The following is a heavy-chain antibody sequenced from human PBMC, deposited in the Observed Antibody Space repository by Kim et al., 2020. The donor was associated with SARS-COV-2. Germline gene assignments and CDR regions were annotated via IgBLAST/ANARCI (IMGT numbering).Heavy chain of an antibody. CDR2: ISSSSYT. CDR1: GFTFSDYY. V-gene: IGHV3-11*06. D-gene: IGHD5-12*01. CDR3: ASRQGWLENGWFDP. Sequence: GGSLRLSCAASGFTFSDYYMSWIRQAPGKGLEWVSYISSSSYTNYADSVKGRFTISRDNAKNSLYLQMNSLRAEDTAVYYCASRQGWLENGWFDPWGQGTLVTVSS. J-gene: IGHJ5*02.